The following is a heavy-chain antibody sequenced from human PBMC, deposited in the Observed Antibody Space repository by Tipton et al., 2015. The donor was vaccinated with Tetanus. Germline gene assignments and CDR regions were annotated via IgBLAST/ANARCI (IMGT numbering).Heavy chain of an antibody. CDR3: ARWIAVTGTDFDF. V-gene: IGHV4-4*08. Sequence: TLSLTCTVSGGSISSYYWSWIRQPPGEGLEWIGYISHRGSTNYNPSLKSRVTISVDTSKNQFSLKLTSVTAADTAVYYCARWIAVTGTDFDFWGQGTLVTVSS. CDR1: GGSISSYY. CDR2: ISHRGST. D-gene: IGHD6-19*01. J-gene: IGHJ4*02.